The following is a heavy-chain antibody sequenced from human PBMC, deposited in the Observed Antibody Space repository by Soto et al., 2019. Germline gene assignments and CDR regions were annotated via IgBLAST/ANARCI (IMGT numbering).Heavy chain of an antibody. Sequence: QVQLVQSGAEVKKPGASVKVSCKTSGYTFTAYYMHWVRQAPGQGLEWMGWINPNSGGTNYAQKFQGRVTMTRDTSISTAYMELSRLRSDDTAVYYFARDVGITHSWYFDLWGRGALVTVSS. V-gene: IGHV1-2*02. CDR1: GYTFTAYY. CDR2: INPNSGGT. D-gene: IGHD3-16*01. CDR3: ARDVGITHSWYFDL. J-gene: IGHJ2*01.